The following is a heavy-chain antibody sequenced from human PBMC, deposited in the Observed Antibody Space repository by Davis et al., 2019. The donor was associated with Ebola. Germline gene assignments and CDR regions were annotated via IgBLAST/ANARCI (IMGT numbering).Heavy chain of an antibody. J-gene: IGHJ4*02. CDR1: GGSISSYY. V-gene: IGHV4-59*04. Sequence: SETLSLTCTVSGGSISSYYWGWIRQPPGKGLGWIGTIYHSGSTYYNPSLKSRVAMSVDTSKNQFSLKLSSATAADTAVYYCARPVGVYYHYFDYWGQGTLVTVSS. CDR3: ARPVGVYYHYFDY. CDR2: IYHSGST. D-gene: IGHD1-26*01.